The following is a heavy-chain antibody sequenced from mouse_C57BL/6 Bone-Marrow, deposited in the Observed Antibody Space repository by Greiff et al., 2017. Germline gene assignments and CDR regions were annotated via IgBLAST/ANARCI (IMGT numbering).Heavy chain of an antibody. J-gene: IGHJ2*01. V-gene: IGHV1-76*01. CDR2: IYPGSGNT. CDR3: ARSNY. CDR1: GYTFTDYY. Sequence: VMLVESGAELVRPGASVKLSCKASGYTFTDYYINWVKQRPGQGLEWIARIYPGSGNTYYNEKFKGKATLTAEKSSSTAYMQLSSLTSEDSAVYFCARSNYWGQGTTLTVSS.